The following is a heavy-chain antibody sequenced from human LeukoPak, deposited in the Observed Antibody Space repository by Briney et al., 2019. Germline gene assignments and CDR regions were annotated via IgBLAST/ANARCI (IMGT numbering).Heavy chain of an antibody. CDR3: ARGTGSDSWYIDY. CDR2: IWYDGSNK. D-gene: IGHD6-13*01. CDR1: GFTFSSYG. V-gene: IGHV3-33*01. Sequence: PGGSLRLSCAASGFTFSSYGMHWVRQAPGKGLEWVAVIWYDGSNKYYADSVKGRFTISRDNSKSTLYLQMNSLRAEDTAVYCCARGTGSDSWYIDYWGQGTLVSVSS. J-gene: IGHJ4*02.